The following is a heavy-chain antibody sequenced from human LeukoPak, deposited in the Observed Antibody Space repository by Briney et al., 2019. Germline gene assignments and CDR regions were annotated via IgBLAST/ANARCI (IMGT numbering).Heavy chain of an antibody. CDR3: HYDFWSGYPPPWFDP. CDR1: GFTFSSYA. J-gene: IGHJ5*02. Sequence: GGSLRLSCAASGFTFSSYAMSWVRQAPGKGLEWVSAISGSGGSTYYADSVKGRFTISRDNSKNTLYLQMNSLRAEATAVYYCHYDFWSGYPPPWFDPWGQGTLVTVSS. D-gene: IGHD3-3*01. V-gene: IGHV3-23*01. CDR2: ISGSGGST.